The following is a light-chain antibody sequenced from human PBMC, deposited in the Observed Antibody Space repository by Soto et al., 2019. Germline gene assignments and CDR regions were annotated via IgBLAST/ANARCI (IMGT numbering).Light chain of an antibody. Sequence: EIVLTQSPGTLSLSPGERANLSCRASQTVNNNYLAWYQQKPGQAPRLLLFGASTRATGIPDRFSGSGSGTDFTLTISRLEPEDFAVYYCQVYGMSPKTFGQGTKVDNK. CDR2: GAS. V-gene: IGKV3-20*01. CDR3: QVYGMSPKT. CDR1: QTVNNNY. J-gene: IGKJ1*01.